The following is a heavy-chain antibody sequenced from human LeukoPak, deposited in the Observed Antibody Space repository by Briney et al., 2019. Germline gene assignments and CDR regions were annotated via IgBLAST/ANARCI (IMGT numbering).Heavy chain of an antibody. CDR1: GYTLTELS. D-gene: IGHD3-10*01. CDR2: CDPEDGET. V-gene: IGHV1-24*01. J-gene: IGHJ4*02. Sequence: GASVKVSCKVSGYTLTELSMHWMRQAPGKGLEWMGGCDPEDGETIYAQKFQGRVTMTEDTSTDTAYMELSSLRSEDTGVYYCATGDTVRHLPFDYWGQGTLVTVSS. CDR3: ATGDTVRHLPFDY.